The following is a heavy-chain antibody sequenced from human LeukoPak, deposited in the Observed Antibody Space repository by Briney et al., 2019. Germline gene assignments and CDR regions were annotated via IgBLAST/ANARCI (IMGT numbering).Heavy chain of an antibody. D-gene: IGHD1-7*01. J-gene: IGHJ5*02. Sequence: GGSLRLSCAASGFTFSSYSMNWVRQAPGKGLEWVSSISSSSSYIYYADSVKGRFTISRDNAKNSLYLQMNSLRAEDTAVYYCARDTLRYNWHYHLSEKSGASWGQGTLVTVSS. CDR3: ARDTLRYNWHYHLSEKSGAS. CDR1: GFTFSSYS. CDR2: ISSSSSYI. V-gene: IGHV3-21*01.